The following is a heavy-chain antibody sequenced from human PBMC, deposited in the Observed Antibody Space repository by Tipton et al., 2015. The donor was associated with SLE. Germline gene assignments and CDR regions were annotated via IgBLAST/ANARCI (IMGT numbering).Heavy chain of an antibody. CDR2: ISHSGTT. J-gene: IGHJ4*02. CDR1: GGFFSGHY. Sequence: TLSLTCAVYGGFFSGHYCTWIRQSPGKGLEWIGDISHSGTTNYNPSLRGRFTISGDTSKNQFSMKMRSVTAADTAVYYCARHLLNGSPDGHWGQGTLVTVSS. CDR3: ARHLLNGSPDGH. V-gene: IGHV4-34*01. D-gene: IGHD1-26*01.